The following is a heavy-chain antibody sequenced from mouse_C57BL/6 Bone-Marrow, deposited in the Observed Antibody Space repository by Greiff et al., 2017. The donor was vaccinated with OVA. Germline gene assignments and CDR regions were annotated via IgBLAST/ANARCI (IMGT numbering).Heavy chain of an antibody. CDR2: INSDGGST. D-gene: IGHD1-1*01. J-gene: IGHJ3*01. V-gene: IGHV5-2*01. CDR1: EYAFPSYD. Sequence: EVQLVESGAGLVQPGESLKLSCESNEYAFPSYDMPWVRKPPEQRLELVGAINSDGGSTYYPDTMERRFIISRDNTKKTLYQQMSSLTSEDTALYYCARPFCSNPYWGKGTLVTVSA. CDR3: ARPFCSNPY.